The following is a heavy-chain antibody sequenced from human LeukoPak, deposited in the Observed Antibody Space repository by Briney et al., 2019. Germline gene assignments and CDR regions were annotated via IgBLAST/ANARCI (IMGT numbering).Heavy chain of an antibody. D-gene: IGHD5-12*01. Sequence: SVKVSCKASGGTFSSYAISWVRQAPGQGLEWMGGIIPIFGTANYAQKFQGRVTITADESTSTAYMELSSLRSEDTAVYYCARLRGRGHDPSFDYWGQGTLVTVSS. CDR2: IIPIFGTA. CDR3: ARLRGRGHDPSFDY. J-gene: IGHJ4*02. V-gene: IGHV1-69*13. CDR1: GGTFSSYA.